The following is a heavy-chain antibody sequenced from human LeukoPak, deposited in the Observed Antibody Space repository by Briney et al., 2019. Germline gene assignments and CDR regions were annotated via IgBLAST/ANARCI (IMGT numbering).Heavy chain of an antibody. V-gene: IGHV5-51*01. J-gene: IGHJ4*02. CDR3: ARHVVVGAAYFDY. Sequence: GESLKISCKGSGYSFASYWIGWVRQMPGKGLEWIGIIYPGDSDTRYSPSFQGQVTISADKSISTAYLQWSSLKASDTAMYYCARHVVVGAAYFDYWGQGTLVTVSS. CDR2: IYPGDSDT. CDR1: GYSFASYW. D-gene: IGHD2-15*01.